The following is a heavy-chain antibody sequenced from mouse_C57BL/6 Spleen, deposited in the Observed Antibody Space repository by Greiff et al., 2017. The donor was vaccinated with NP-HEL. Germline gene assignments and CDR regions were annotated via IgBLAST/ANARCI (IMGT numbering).Heavy chain of an antibody. D-gene: IGHD2-4*01. Sequence: VQLQQPGAELVMPGASVKLSCKASGYTFTSYWMHWVKQRPGQGLEWIGEIDPSDSYTNYNQKFKGKSTLTVDKSSSTAYMQLSSLTSEDSAVYYCARRMDYGYAMDYWGQGTSVTVSS. CDR1: GYTFTSYW. J-gene: IGHJ4*01. V-gene: IGHV1-69*01. CDR3: ARRMDYGYAMDY. CDR2: IDPSDSYT.